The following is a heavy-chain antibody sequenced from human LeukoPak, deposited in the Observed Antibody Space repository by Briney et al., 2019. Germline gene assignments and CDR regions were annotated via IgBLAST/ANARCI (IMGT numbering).Heavy chain of an antibody. CDR1: GFPFSSYS. D-gene: IGHD3-10*01. V-gene: IGHV3-21*01. CDR3: ARDAADASITMVRGVISNAFDI. Sequence: PGGSLRLSCAASGFPFSSYSMNWVRQAPGKGLEWVSSISSSSSYIYYADSVKGRFTISRDNAKNSLYLQMNSLRAEDTAVYYCARDAADASITMVRGVISNAFDIWGQGTMVTVSS. J-gene: IGHJ3*02. CDR2: ISSSSSYI.